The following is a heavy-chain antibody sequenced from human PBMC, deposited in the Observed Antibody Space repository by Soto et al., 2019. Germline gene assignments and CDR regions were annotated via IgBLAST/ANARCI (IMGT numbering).Heavy chain of an antibody. D-gene: IGHD3-16*01. J-gene: IGHJ2*01. CDR2: ISGSGGST. Sequence: PVGSLRLSCAASGFTFSSYAMSWVGQTPGKGLEWVSSISGSGGSTDYADSVKGRFTISRDNSKNTLYLQMNSLRAEDAAVYYCAKDWAPNWFFDLWGRGTLVTVSS. CDR3: AKDWAPNWFFDL. CDR1: GFTFSSYA. V-gene: IGHV3-23*01.